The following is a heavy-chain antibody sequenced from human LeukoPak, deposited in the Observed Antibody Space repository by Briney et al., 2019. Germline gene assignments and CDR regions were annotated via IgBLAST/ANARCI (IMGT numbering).Heavy chain of an antibody. J-gene: IGHJ4*02. V-gene: IGHV4-34*01. CDR3: ARDHTLPPTFGGVIGSL. CDR2: INHSGST. CDR1: GGSFSGYY. D-gene: IGHD3-16*02. Sequence: PSETLSLTCAVYGGSFSGYYWSWIRQPPGKGLEWIGEINHSGSTNYNPSLKSRVTISVDTSKNQFSLKLSSVTAADTAVYYCARDHTLPPTFGGVIGSLWGQGTLVTVSS.